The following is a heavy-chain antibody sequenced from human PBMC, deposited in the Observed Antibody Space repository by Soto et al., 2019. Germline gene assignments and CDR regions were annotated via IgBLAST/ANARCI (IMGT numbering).Heavy chain of an antibody. CDR3: ARLGSSDYDFWSGYSPYYYYGMDV. J-gene: IGHJ6*02. CDR1: GYSFTSYW. CDR2: IYPGDSDT. V-gene: IGHV5-51*01. D-gene: IGHD3-3*01. Sequence: CKGSGYSFTSYWIGWVRQMPGKGLEWMGIIYPGDSDTRYSPSFQGQVTISADKSISTAYLQWSSLKASDTAMYYCARLGSSDYDFWSGYSPYYYYGMDVWGQGTTVTVSS.